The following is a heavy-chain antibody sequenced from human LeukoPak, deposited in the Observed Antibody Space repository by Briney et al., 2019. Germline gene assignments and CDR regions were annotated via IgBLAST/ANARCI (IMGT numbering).Heavy chain of an antibody. CDR3: ATGPLWFGEEPPNWFDP. J-gene: IGHJ5*02. CDR1: GFTFSSYS. V-gene: IGHV3-23*01. CDR2: ISGSGGST. Sequence: PGGSLRLSCAASGFTFSSYSMNWVRQAPGKGLEWVSSISGSGGSTYYADSVKGRFTISRDNSKNTLYLQMNSLRAEDTAVYYCATGPLWFGEEPPNWFDPWGQGTLVTVSS. D-gene: IGHD3-10*01.